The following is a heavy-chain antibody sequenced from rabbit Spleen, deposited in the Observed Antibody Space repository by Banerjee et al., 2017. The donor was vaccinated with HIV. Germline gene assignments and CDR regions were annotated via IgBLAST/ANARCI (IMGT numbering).Heavy chain of an antibody. Sequence: QSLEESGGDLVKPGASLTLTCTASGVSFSSNYYMCWVRQAPGKGLEWIACIDSGSSGFTYFASWAKGRFTISKTSSTTVTLKMTSLTAADTATYFCARDTATSFSSYGMDLWGQGTLVTVS. CDR2: IDSGSSGFT. D-gene: IGHD1-1*01. CDR1: GVSFSSNYY. J-gene: IGHJ6*01. V-gene: IGHV1S40*01. CDR3: ARDTATSFSSYGMDL.